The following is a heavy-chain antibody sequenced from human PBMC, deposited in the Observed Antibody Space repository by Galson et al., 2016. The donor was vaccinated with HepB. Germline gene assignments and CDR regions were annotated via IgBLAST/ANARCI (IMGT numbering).Heavy chain of an antibody. J-gene: IGHJ4*02. Sequence: VKVSCKASGYTFTGYYMHWVRQAPGQGLEWMGWINPNSGGTNYAQKFQGWVTMTRDTSISTAYMELSSLRFEDTAVYYCARMGRGYDFWSGYYYPADYWGQGTLVTVSS. V-gene: IGHV1-2*04. CDR3: ARMGRGYDFWSGYYYPADY. CDR2: INPNSGGT. CDR1: GYTFTGYY. D-gene: IGHD3-3*01.